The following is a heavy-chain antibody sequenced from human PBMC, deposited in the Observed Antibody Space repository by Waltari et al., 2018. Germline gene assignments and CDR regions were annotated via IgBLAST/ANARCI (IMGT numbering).Heavy chain of an antibody. V-gene: IGHV1-2*02. Sequence: QVHLVQSGAEVKKPGAPVKVSCQASGYTFTGYQIHWVRQAPGQGLEWMGWINPNSGGPNYAQNFQGRVTITRDTSIRTAYMELSRLRSDDTAMYYCARDLVVGSGDYWGQGTLVTVSS. CDR3: ARDLVVGSGDY. J-gene: IGHJ4*02. D-gene: IGHD1-26*01. CDR1: GYTFTGYQ. CDR2: INPNSGGP.